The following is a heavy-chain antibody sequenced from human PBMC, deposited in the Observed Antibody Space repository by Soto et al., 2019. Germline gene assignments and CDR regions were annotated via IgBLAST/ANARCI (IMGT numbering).Heavy chain of an antibody. CDR1: GGSISSGGYS. CDR3: ARDPSGSGPNFDY. Sequence: QLQLQESGSGLVKPSQTVSLTCAVSGGSISSGGYSWSWIRQPPGKGLEWIGYIDHSGSTYYNPSLTGRVTISVDPSQTQPSLKLSSVTAADTAVYYCARDPSGSGPNFDYWGQGALVTVSS. CDR2: IDHSGST. V-gene: IGHV4-30-2*01. J-gene: IGHJ4*02. D-gene: IGHD3-10*01.